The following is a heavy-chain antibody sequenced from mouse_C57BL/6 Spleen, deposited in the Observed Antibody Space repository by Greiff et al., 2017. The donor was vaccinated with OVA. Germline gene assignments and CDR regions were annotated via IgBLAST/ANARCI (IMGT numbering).Heavy chain of an antibody. Sequence: QVQLQQPGAELVKPGASVKLSCKASGYTFTSSWMHWVKQRPGQGLEWIGMIHPNSGSTNYNEKFKSKATLTVDKSSSTAYMQLSSLTSEDSAVYYCARGGLRRDAMDYWGQGTSVTVSS. V-gene: IGHV1-64*01. CDR1: GYTFTSSW. D-gene: IGHD2-4*01. CDR3: ARGGLRRDAMDY. J-gene: IGHJ4*01. CDR2: IHPNSGST.